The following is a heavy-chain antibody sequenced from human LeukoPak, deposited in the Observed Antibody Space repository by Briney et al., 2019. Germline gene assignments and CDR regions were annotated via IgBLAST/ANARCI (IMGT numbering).Heavy chain of an antibody. Sequence: RASVKVSCKASGYTFTGYYMHWVRQAPGQGLEWMGWINPNSGGTNYAQKFQGRVTMTRDTSISTAYMELSRLRSDDTAVYYCARPDSTCYDILTGYYDDAFDIWGQGTMVTVSS. D-gene: IGHD3-9*01. CDR3: ARPDSTCYDILTGYYDDAFDI. CDR1: GYTFTGYY. CDR2: INPNSGGT. J-gene: IGHJ3*02. V-gene: IGHV1-2*02.